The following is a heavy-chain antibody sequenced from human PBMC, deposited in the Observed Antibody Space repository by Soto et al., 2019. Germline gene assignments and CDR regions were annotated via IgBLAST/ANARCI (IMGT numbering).Heavy chain of an antibody. J-gene: IGHJ1*01. Sequence: ASVKVSCKASGYTFTGYYMHWVRQAPGQGLEWMGWINPNSGGTNYAQKFQGRVTMTRDTSISTAYMGLSRLRSDDTAVYYCAFHSSSSLYFQHWGQGTLVTVSS. CDR2: INPNSGGT. CDR3: AFHSSSSLYFQH. CDR1: GYTFTGYY. V-gene: IGHV1-2*02. D-gene: IGHD6-6*01.